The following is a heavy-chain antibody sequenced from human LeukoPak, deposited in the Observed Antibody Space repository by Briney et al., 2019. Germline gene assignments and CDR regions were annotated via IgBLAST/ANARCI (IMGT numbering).Heavy chain of an antibody. J-gene: IGHJ4*02. Sequence: SETLSLTCTVSGGSISGYFWSWIRQPPGKGLEWIGRIHDNGDSNHNPSLKSRVTMALDTSKNHVSLMLPSVTPPDTAVYVCARAPSGCGGTCPSDHWGPGTLVIVSS. CDR1: GGSISGYF. V-gene: IGHV4-4*07. CDR2: IHDNGDS. D-gene: IGHD2-15*01. CDR3: ARAPSGCGGTCPSDH.